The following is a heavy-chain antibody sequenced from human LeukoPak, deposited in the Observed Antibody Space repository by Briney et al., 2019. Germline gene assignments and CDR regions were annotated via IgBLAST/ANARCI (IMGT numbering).Heavy chain of an antibody. Sequence: PSETLSLTCTVSGGSISSASYYWSWIRQPAGKGLEWIGRIYTSGSTNYNPSLKSRVTISVDTSKNQFSLKLSSVTAADTAVYYCARDSSYYDILTGHYYYYGMDVWGKGTTVTVSS. V-gene: IGHV4-61*02. CDR1: GGSISSASYY. J-gene: IGHJ6*04. CDR3: ARDSSYYDILTGHYYYYGMDV. D-gene: IGHD3-9*01. CDR2: IYTSGST.